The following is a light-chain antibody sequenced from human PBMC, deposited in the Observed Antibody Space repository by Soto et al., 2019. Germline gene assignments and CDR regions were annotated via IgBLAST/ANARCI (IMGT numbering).Light chain of an antibody. CDR3: QQYDISPRT. CDR1: QTLNSLY. Sequence: EIVLTHSPGTLSLSPGERATLSCRASQTLNSLYLAWYQQKPGQAPRLLIYGSSNGATGIPDRFSGSGSGRGFTLTISRLDPEDFAVYYCQQYDISPRTFGQGTKVDVK. CDR2: GSS. J-gene: IGKJ1*01. V-gene: IGKV3-20*01.